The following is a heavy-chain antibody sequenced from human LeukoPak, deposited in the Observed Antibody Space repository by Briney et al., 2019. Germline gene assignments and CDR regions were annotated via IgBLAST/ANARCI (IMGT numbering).Heavy chain of an antibody. V-gene: IGHV3-7*03. CDR1: GFTFSSYW. J-gene: IGHJ5*02. CDR3: AKGMSSGWYRPVGS. D-gene: IGHD6-19*01. Sequence: GGSLRLSCAASGFTFSSYWMSWVRQAPGKGLEWVANIKQDGSEKYYVDSVKGRFTISRDNAKDSLYLQMNSLRAEDTAVYYCAKGMSSGWYRPVGSWGQGTLVTVSS. CDR2: IKQDGSEK.